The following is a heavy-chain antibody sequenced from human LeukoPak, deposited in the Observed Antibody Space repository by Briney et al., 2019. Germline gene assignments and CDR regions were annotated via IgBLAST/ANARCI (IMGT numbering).Heavy chain of an antibody. CDR1: GFTFSSYS. J-gene: IGHJ4*02. CDR3: ARHLSGVTGYIYGRGIDY. CDR2: ISSSSSYI. Sequence: GGSLRLSCAASGFTFSSYSMNWVRQAPGKGLEWVSSISSSSSYIYYADSVKGRFTISRDNAKNSLYLQMNSLRAEDTAVYYCARHLSGVTGYIYGRGIDYWGQGTLVTVSS. D-gene: IGHD5-18*01. V-gene: IGHV3-21*01.